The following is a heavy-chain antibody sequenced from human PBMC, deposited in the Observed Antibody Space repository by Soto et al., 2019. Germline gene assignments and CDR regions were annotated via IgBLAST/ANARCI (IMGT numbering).Heavy chain of an antibody. V-gene: IGHV1-58*01. J-gene: IGHJ4*02. CDR1: GFTFTSSA. D-gene: IGHD2-21*01. Sequence: ASVKVSCKASGFTFTSSAVHWVRQARGQRLEWIGWIVVGSGNTNYAQKFQERVTITRDMSTSTAYMELSSLRSEDTAVYYCAAGGLVVALDYWGQGTLVTVSS. CDR3: AAGGLVVALDY. CDR2: IVVGSGNT.